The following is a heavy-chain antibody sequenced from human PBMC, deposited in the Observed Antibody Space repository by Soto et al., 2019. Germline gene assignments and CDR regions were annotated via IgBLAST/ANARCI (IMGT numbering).Heavy chain of an antibody. D-gene: IGHD2-2*01. J-gene: IGHJ3*02. Sequence: GESLKISCKGSGYSFTSYWIGWVRQMPGKGLEWMGIIYPGDSDTRYSPPFQGQVTISADKSISTAYLQWSSLKASDTAMYYCARGGDVVVQAAIPPAAFDIWGQGTMVTVSS. CDR2: IYPGDSDT. CDR1: GYSFTSYW. CDR3: ARGGDVVVQAAIPPAAFDI. V-gene: IGHV5-51*01.